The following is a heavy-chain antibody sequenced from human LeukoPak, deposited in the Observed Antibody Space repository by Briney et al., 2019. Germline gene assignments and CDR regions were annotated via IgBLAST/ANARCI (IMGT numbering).Heavy chain of an antibody. CDR2: IYYSGNT. CDR1: GDSVSSGSYY. CDR3: ARDCSGGSCYGAFDI. D-gene: IGHD2-15*01. V-gene: IGHV4-61*01. Sequence: SETLSLTCTVSGDSVSSGSYYWSWIRQPPGKGLEWIGYIYYSGNTNYNPSLKSRVTISVDTSENRFSLKLSSVTATDTAVYYCARDCSGGSCYGAFDIWGQGTMVTVSS. J-gene: IGHJ3*02.